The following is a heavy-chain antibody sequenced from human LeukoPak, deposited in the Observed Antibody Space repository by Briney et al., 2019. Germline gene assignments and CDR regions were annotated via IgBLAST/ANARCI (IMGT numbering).Heavy chain of an antibody. Sequence: GASVKASCKASGYTFTSYDINWVRQATGQGLEWMGWMNPNSGNTGYAQKFQGRVTMTRNISISTAYMELSSLRSEDTAVYYCARKIAAAGTGFDYWGQGTLVTVSS. CDR1: GYTFTSYD. CDR3: ARKIAAAGTGFDY. CDR2: MNPNSGNT. D-gene: IGHD6-13*01. V-gene: IGHV1-8*01. J-gene: IGHJ4*02.